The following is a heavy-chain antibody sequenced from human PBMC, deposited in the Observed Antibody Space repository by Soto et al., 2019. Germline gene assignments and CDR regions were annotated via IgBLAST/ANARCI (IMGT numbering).Heavy chain of an antibody. CDR2: ISYDGSNK. V-gene: IGHV3-30*18. J-gene: IGHJ6*02. CDR1: GFTFSSYG. Sequence: SGGSLRLSCAAPGFTFSSYGMHWVRQAPGKGLEWVAVISYDGSNKYYADSVKGRFTISRDNSKNTLYLQMNSLRAEDTAVYYCAKDLKKYYYGMDVWGQGTTVTVSS. CDR3: AKDLKKYYYGMDV.